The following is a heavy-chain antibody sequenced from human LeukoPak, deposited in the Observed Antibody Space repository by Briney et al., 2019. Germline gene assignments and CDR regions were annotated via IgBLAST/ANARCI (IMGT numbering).Heavy chain of an antibody. CDR1: GDSVSSNSAA. CDR2: TYYRSKWYN. CDR3: ARASGGYSYLDY. Sequence: SQTLSPTCAISGDSVSSNSAAWSWIRQSPSRGLEWLGRTYYRSKWYNDYAVSVKSRITINPDTSKNQFSLQLNSVNSEDTAVYYCARASGGYSYLDYWGQGTLVTVSS. V-gene: IGHV6-1*01. J-gene: IGHJ4*02. D-gene: IGHD5-18*01.